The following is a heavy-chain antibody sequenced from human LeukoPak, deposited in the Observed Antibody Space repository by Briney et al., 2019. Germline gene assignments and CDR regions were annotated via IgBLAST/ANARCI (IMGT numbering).Heavy chain of an antibody. CDR1: GFTFDDYA. Sequence: GGSLRLSCAASGFTFDDYAMHWVRQAPGKGLEWVSLIREDGRTTRYVDSVKGQFAISRDNAKNSLYLQMNSLRAEDTAVYYCARDNPRVAGTNWYFDLWGHGTLVTVSS. D-gene: IGHD6-19*01. CDR2: IREDGRTT. J-gene: IGHJ2*01. V-gene: IGHV3-43*02. CDR3: ARDNPRVAGTNWYFDL.